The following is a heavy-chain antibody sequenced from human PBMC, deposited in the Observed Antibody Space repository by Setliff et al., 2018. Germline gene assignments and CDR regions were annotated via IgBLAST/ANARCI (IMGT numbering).Heavy chain of an antibody. V-gene: IGHV4-38-2*01. CDR3: RVWVDMIEVDS. CDR1: GHSIDGAAY. Sequence: SETLSLTCAVPGHSIDGAAYWGWIRQTPGKGLEWIGNIYQSGSIFYNPSLKSRVAMSLDTSKNQFSLKLTSVTAADTAVYYCRVWVDMIEVDSWAQGTLVTVSS. CDR2: IYQSGSI. J-gene: IGHJ4*02. D-gene: IGHD3-22*01.